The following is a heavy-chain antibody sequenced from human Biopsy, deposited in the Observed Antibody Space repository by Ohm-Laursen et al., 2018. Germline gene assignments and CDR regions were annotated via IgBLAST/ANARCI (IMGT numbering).Heavy chain of an antibody. V-gene: IGHV1-46*01. Sequence: ASVKVSCKASGYNFGNYYINWVRKVPAQGLEWLGVVNPVAEAKMYAQKFQDRITLTRDASTNTVYMDLTSLTSEDTAVYYCARESPLRLGVCGAIRCFKEVFGMDVWGQGTTVIVSS. CDR3: ARESPLRLGVCGAIRCFKEVFGMDV. CDR1: GYNFGNYY. CDR2: VNPVAEAK. D-gene: IGHD2-21*01. J-gene: IGHJ6*02.